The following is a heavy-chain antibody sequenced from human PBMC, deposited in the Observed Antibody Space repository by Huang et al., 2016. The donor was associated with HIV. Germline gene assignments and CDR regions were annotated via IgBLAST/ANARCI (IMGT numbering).Heavy chain of an antibody. D-gene: IGHD3-10*01. J-gene: IGHJ3*01. CDR2: IKWKSGNI. V-gene: IGHV3-9*01. CDR3: AKDWGYDFGAFDF. Sequence: EVQLVESGGGLVRPGRSLRLSCAASGFTFDDYAMHWVRQTPGKGLELVSGIKWKSGNISYVDSVRGRFTISRDNAKNSLYLQMNSLRPEDTALYYCAKDWGYDFGAFDFWGRGTMVTVSS. CDR1: GFTFDDYA.